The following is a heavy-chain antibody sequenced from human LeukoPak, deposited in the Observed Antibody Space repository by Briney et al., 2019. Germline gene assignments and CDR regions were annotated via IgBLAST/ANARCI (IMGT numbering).Heavy chain of an antibody. CDR2: ISGSGGST. J-gene: IGHJ4*02. Sequence: GGSLRLSCAASGFTFSSYAMSWVRQAPGKGLEWVSAISGSGGSTYYADSVRGRFTISRDNSKNTLYLQMNSLRAEDTAVYYCANSRSGWAEISDYRGQGALVTVSS. V-gene: IGHV3-23*01. CDR3: ANSRSGWAEISDY. D-gene: IGHD6-19*01. CDR1: GFTFSSYA.